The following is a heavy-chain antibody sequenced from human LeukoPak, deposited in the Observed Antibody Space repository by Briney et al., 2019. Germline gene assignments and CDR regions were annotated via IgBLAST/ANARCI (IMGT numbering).Heavy chain of an antibody. Sequence: GASVKVSCKASGYTLTGYYIHWVRQAPGQGLEWMGWINPNSGGTNYAQKFQGRVTMTRDTSISTAYMELSRLTSDDTAVYYCARGVAGSYYYYYMDVWGKGTTVTISS. CDR1: GYTLTGYY. V-gene: IGHV1-2*02. CDR3: ARGVAGSYYYYYMDV. CDR2: INPNSGGT. D-gene: IGHD6-19*01. J-gene: IGHJ6*03.